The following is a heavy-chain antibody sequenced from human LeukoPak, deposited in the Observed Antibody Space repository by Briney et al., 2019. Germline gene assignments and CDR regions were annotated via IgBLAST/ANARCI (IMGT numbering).Heavy chain of an antibody. V-gene: IGHV3-30*02. CDR3: ARWYYYDSSGYFGDANSYFDY. CDR2: IRYDGSNK. D-gene: IGHD3-22*01. Sequence: GGSLRLSCAASGFAFSSYGMDWVRQAPGKGLEWVAFIRYDGSNKYYADSVKGRFTISRDNSKNTLYLQMNSLRAEDTAVYYCARWYYYDSSGYFGDANSYFDYWGQGTLVTVSS. J-gene: IGHJ4*02. CDR1: GFAFSSYG.